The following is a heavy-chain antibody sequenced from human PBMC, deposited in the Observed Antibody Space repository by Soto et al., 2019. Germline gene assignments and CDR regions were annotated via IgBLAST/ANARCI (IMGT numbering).Heavy chain of an antibody. CDR3: ARAGGRHLVPAAMPYYYGMDV. CDR1: GGTFSSYA. Sequence: QVQLVQSGAEVKKPGSSVKVSCKASGGTFSSYAISWVRQAPGQGLEWMGGIIPIFGTANYAQKIQGRVKITADESTITAYMELSSLRSEDTAVYYCARAGGRHLVPAAMPYYYGMDVWGQGTTVTVSS. J-gene: IGHJ6*02. V-gene: IGHV1-69*12. CDR2: IIPIFGTA. D-gene: IGHD2-2*01.